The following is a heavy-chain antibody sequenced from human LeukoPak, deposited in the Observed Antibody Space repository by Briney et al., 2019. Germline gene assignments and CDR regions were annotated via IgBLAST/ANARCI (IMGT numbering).Heavy chain of an antibody. Sequence: GGSLRLSCAASGFTFSSYSMNWVRQAPGKGLEWVSYISSSSSTIYYADSVKGRFTISRDNAKNSLYLQMNSLRAEDTAVYYCARGHGSGSYYITGYMDVWGKGTTVTISS. V-gene: IGHV3-48*01. D-gene: IGHD3-10*01. CDR1: GFTFSSYS. CDR2: ISSSSSTI. CDR3: ARGHGSGSYYITGYMDV. J-gene: IGHJ6*03.